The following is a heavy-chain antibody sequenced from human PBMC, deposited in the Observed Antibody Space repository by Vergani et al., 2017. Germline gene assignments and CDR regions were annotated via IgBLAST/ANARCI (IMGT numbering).Heavy chain of an antibody. V-gene: IGHV4-30-4*01. CDR2: LSTTGGA. Sequence: QVQLQESGPGLVKPSQTLSLTCCVSGDSISSGDYYWNWIRPRPGKGLEWIGSLSTTGGATHASHNPSLKSRVSISVDTSMNQFSLRLTSVTAADSAIYYCAGDTHGWQSADRLGQGLLVSVSS. CDR1: GDSISSGDYY. D-gene: IGHD3-16*01. J-gene: IGHJ5*02. CDR3: AGDTHGWQSADR.